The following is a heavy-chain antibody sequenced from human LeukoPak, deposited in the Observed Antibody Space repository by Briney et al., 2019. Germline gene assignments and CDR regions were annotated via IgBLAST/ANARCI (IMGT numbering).Heavy chain of an antibody. Sequence: ASVKVSCKASGYTFTSYAMHWVRQAPGQRLEWMGWINAGNGNTKYSQKFQGRVTITGDTSASTAYMELSSLRSEDTAVYYCARAYYYDSSGYYPDDYWGQGTLVTVSS. CDR3: ARAYYYDSSGYYPDDY. V-gene: IGHV1-3*01. CDR2: INAGNGNT. D-gene: IGHD3-22*01. J-gene: IGHJ4*02. CDR1: GYTFTSYA.